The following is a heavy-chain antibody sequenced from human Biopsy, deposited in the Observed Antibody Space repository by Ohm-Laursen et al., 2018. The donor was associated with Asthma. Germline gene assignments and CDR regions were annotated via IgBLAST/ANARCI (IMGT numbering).Heavy chain of an antibody. D-gene: IGHD6-13*01. J-gene: IGHJ6*02. Sequence: EASVKVSCKASGYTFISYAIHWVRQAPGQRLEWMGWINAGNGNTKYSQKFQGRVTITRDTSASTACMELSSLRSEDTAVYYCARDFLFQHGSSWYYYYYGMDVWGQGTTVTVSS. CDR1: GYTFISYA. V-gene: IGHV1-3*01. CDR2: INAGNGNT. CDR3: ARDFLFQHGSSWYYYYYGMDV.